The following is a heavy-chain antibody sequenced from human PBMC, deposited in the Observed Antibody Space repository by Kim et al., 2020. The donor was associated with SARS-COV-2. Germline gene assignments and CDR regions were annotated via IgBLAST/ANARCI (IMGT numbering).Heavy chain of an antibody. V-gene: IGHV4-31*03. D-gene: IGHD3-10*01. CDR3: ARDPSPYYYGSGSYLI. CDR1: GGSISSGGYY. CDR2: IYYSGST. Sequence: SETLSLTCTVSGGSISSGGYYWSWIRQHPGKGLEWIGYIYYSGSTYYNPSLKSRVTISVDTSKNQFSLKLSSVTAADTAVYYCARDPSPYYYGSGSYLIWGQGTLVTVSS. J-gene: IGHJ4*02.